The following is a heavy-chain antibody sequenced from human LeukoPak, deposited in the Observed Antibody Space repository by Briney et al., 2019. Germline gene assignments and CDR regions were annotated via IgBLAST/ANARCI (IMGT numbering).Heavy chain of an antibody. CDR3: AKSHSSGYRLNFDY. CDR1: GFTFSSYA. J-gene: IGHJ4*02. V-gene: IGHV3-30-3*02. Sequence: PGRSLRLSCAASGFTFSSYAMHWVRQAPGKGLEWVAVISYDGSNKYYADSVKGRFTISRDNSKNTLYLQMNSLRAEDTAVYYCAKSHSSGYRLNFDYWGQGTLVTVSS. CDR2: ISYDGSNK. D-gene: IGHD3-22*01.